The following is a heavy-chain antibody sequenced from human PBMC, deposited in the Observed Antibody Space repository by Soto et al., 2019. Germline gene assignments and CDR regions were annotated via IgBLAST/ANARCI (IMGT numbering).Heavy chain of an antibody. D-gene: IGHD4-17*01. CDR1: GGSISSYY. V-gene: IGHV4-59*01. Sequence: PSETLSLTCTVSGGSISSYYWSWIRQPPGKGLEWIGYIYYSGSTNYNPSLKSRVTISVDTSKNQFSLKLSSVTAADTAVYYCARWGDYGGLYYFDYWGQGTLVTVYS. J-gene: IGHJ4*02. CDR3: ARWGDYGGLYYFDY. CDR2: IYYSGST.